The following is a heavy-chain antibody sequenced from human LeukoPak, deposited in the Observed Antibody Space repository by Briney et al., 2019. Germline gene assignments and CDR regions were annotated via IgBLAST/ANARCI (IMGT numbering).Heavy chain of an antibody. J-gene: IGHJ4*02. Sequence: VASMKVSCKTPGYTFTGYYIHWVRQAPGQGLEWMGWVNPNSGGTHCAQKFQGRVTMTRDTSINTVYMALNWLTSDDTAVYYCARGQQWLEAFDYWGLGTLVTVSS. CDR1: GYTFTGYY. CDR3: ARGQQWLEAFDY. CDR2: VNPNSGGT. D-gene: IGHD6-19*01. V-gene: IGHV1-2*02.